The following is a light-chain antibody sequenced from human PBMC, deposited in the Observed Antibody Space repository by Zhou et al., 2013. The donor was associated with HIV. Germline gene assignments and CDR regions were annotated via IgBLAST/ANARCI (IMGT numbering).Light chain of an antibody. Sequence: QSVLTQPPSVSGAPGQRVTISCTGSSSNIGARYGVHWYQQLPGTAPKLLIYSNSNRPSGVPDRFSGSKSGTSASLAITGLQAEDEADYYCQSYDSSLRGVFGTGTKVTVL. V-gene: IGLV1-40*01. CDR3: QSYDSSLRGV. J-gene: IGLJ1*01. CDR1: SSNIGARYG. CDR2: SNS.